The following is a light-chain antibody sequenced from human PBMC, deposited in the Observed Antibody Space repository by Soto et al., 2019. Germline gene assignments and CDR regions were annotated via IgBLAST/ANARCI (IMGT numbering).Light chain of an antibody. J-gene: IGLJ2*01. Sequence: QSALTQPPSASGSPGQSVTISCTGTSSDVGGYNYVSWYQQHPGKAPKLIIYEVSKRPSGVPDRFSGYKSGNTASLTVSVLQAEDEADYYCCSYAGSNNVVFGGGTKLTVL. CDR3: CSYAGSNNVV. CDR2: EVS. V-gene: IGLV2-8*01. CDR1: SSDVGGYNY.